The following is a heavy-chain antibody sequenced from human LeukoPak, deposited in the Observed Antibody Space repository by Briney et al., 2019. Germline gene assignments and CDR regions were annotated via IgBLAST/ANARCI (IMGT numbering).Heavy chain of an antibody. J-gene: IGHJ6*03. D-gene: IGHD3-22*01. V-gene: IGHV4-34*01. CDR3: ARGRHDITMIVVVMTSVSYYLDV. CDR2: INPSGST. CDR1: GGSFSGYH. Sequence: SETLSLTCAVYGGSFSGYHWTWIRQSPGKGLEWIGDINPSGSTYYNPSLKSRFTISVDTSKNQFSLKLRSVTAADTAVYYCARGRHDITMIVVVMTSVSYYLDVWGKGTTVTVS.